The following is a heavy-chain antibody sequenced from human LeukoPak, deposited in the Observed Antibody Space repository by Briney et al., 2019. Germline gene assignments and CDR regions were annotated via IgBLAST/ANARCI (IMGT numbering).Heavy chain of an antibody. CDR1: GFTFSSYW. Sequence: GGSLRLSCAVSGFTFSSYWMHWVRQVPGKGLVWVSRITSDGSDTIYADSVKGRFTISRDNAKNTLYLQMNSLRAEDTALYYCSRDRRTWFDPWGQGTLVTVSS. J-gene: IGHJ5*02. CDR3: SRDRRTWFDP. CDR2: ITSDGSDT. V-gene: IGHV3-74*01.